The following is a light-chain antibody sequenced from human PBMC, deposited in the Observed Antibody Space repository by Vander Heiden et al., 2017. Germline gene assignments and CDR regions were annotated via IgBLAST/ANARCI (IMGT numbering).Light chain of an antibody. J-gene: IGLJ1*01. CDR2: KDS. V-gene: IGLV3-25*03. CDR3: HSEASSSTYYV. Sequence: SYELTQPPPVSVSPGQPARITCSRDAFAKQYAYWYQQKPGQAPVLVIYKDSERPSGIPERFSGSSSGNTATLTITGVQAEDEADYYCHSEASSSTYYVFGTGTKVTVL. CDR1: AFAKQY.